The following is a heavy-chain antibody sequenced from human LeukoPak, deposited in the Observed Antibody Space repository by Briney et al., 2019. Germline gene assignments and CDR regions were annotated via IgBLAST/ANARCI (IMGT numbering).Heavy chain of an antibody. J-gene: IGHJ4*02. V-gene: IGHV4-4*02. CDR3: VRDRNSNLRLGF. CDR2: IFHTGSA. CDR1: SGYINSSNW. D-gene: IGHD1-1*01. Sequence: SETLSLTCDVSSGYINSSNWWGWVRQSLGKNLEWIGQIFHTGSAYYSPSFKSRVTISVDKSKNQFSLRLMSVTAADTAVYYCVRDRNSNLRLGFWGPGILVIVSS.